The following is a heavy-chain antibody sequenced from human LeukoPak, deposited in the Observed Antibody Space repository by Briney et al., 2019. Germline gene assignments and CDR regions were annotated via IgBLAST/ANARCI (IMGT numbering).Heavy chain of an antibody. CDR3: ARDHLPLLCMMEH. J-gene: IGHJ4*02. D-gene: IGHD1-1*01. CDR1: GYTFTGYY. Sequence: ASVKVSCKASGYTFTGYYMHWVRQAPGQGLEWMGWINPNSGGTNYAQKFQGRVTMTRDTSFSTAYMELSRLRSDDTAVYYCARDHLPLLCMMEHWGLGTLVTVSS. CDR2: INPNSGGT. V-gene: IGHV1-2*02.